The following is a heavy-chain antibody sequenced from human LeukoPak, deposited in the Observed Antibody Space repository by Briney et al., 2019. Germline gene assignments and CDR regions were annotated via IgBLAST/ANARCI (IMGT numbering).Heavy chain of an antibody. V-gene: IGHV4-39*07. D-gene: IGHD1-20*01. J-gene: IGHJ4*02. CDR2: IYYSGST. Sequence: TSSETLSLTCTVSGGSISSSSYYWGWIRQPPGKEVEWIGSIYYSGSTYYNPSLKSRVTISVDTSKNQFSLKLSSVTAADTAVYYCARDNWKQYYFDYWGQGTLVTVSS. CDR3: ARDNWKQYYFDY. CDR1: GGSISSSSYY.